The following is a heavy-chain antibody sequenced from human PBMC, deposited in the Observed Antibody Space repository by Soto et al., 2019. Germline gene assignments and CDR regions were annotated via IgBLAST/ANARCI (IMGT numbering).Heavy chain of an antibody. J-gene: IGHJ4*02. CDR3: ARGPWEWELPYYFDY. CDR1: GGTFSSYA. D-gene: IGHD1-26*01. Sequence: SVTVSCKASGGTFSSYAISWVRQAPGQGLEWMGGIIPIFGTANYAQKFQGRVTITADESTSTAYMELSSLRSEDTAVYYCARGPWEWELPYYFDYWGQGTLVTVSS. CDR2: IIPIFGTA. V-gene: IGHV1-69*13.